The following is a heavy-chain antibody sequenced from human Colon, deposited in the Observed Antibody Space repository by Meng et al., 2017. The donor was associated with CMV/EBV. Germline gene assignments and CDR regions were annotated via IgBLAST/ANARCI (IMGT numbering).Heavy chain of an antibody. CDR1: GFTFSSYS. D-gene: IGHD3-16*02. J-gene: IGHJ4*02. CDR2: IGSTGSGI. CDR3: TRDRLEGDFSGPGF. Sequence: GESLKISCAASGFTFSSYSMNWVRQAPGKGLEWVSSIGSTGSGIYYPDSVKGRFTISRDNARNALYLEMSSLRAEDTAVYYCTRDRLEGDFSGPGFWGQGTLVTVPQ. V-gene: IGHV3-21*01.